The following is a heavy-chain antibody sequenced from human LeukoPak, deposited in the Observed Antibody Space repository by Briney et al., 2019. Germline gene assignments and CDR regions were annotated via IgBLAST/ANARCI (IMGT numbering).Heavy chain of an antibody. Sequence: GESLKISCKGSGYSFTSYWIGWVRQMPGKGLEWMGIIYPGDSDTRYSPSFQGQVTISADKSISTAYPQWSSLKASDTAMCYCARQYYDILTGYSTYYGMDVWGQGTTVTVSS. CDR3: ARQYYDILTGYSTYYGMDV. CDR1: GYSFTSYW. CDR2: IYPGDSDT. V-gene: IGHV5-51*01. D-gene: IGHD3-9*01. J-gene: IGHJ6*02.